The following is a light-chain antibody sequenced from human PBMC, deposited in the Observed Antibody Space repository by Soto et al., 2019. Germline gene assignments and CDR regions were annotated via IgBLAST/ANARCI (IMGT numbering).Light chain of an antibody. CDR3: QQLNTYPLT. Sequence: IQLTQSPSSLSASIGDRVTITCRAGQGISTYLAWYQQKPRKAPKLLIYAASTLHSGVPSRFSGSESGTEFTLTISSLQPEDFATYYCQQLNTYPLTFGGGTKVDIK. CDR1: QGISTY. J-gene: IGKJ4*01. V-gene: IGKV1-9*01. CDR2: AAS.